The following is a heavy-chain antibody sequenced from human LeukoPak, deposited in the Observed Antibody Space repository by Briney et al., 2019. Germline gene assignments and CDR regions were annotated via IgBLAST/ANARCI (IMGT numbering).Heavy chain of an antibody. CDR1: GYSFTSFD. D-gene: IGHD1-14*01. Sequence: PSVTVSCTASGYSFTSFDINWVRQASGQGLEWMGWMNPHSGKAVFAQKFQGRVILTSNTSTSTVYMELSSLRPEYSAIYYCARRNRAYWYFDLWGRGTPVTVSS. J-gene: IGHJ2*01. V-gene: IGHV1-8*01. CDR3: ARRNRAYWYFDL. CDR2: MNPHSGKA.